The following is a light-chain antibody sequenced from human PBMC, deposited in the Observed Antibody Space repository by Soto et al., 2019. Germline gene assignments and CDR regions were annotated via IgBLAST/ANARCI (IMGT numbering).Light chain of an antibody. V-gene: IGLV2-14*01. Sequence: QSALTQPASVSESPGQSITISCTGTSSDVGGYNFVSWYRQHPGKAPKVMIYDVSNRPSGVSNRFSGSKSGNTASLTISGLQAEDEADYYCSSYTSSSTPVVFGGGTKLTVL. CDR2: DVS. J-gene: IGLJ2*01. CDR1: SSDVGGYNF. CDR3: SSYTSSSTPVV.